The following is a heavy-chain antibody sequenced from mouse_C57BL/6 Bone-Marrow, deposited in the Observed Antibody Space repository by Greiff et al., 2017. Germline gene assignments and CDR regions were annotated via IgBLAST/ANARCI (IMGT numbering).Heavy chain of an antibody. V-gene: IGHV1-72*01. Sequence: QVQLQQPGAELVKPGASVKLSCKASGYTFTSYWLHWVKQRPGRGLEWIGRIDPNSGGTTYNEKFKSKATLTVDKPSSTAYMQLSSLTSEDSAFYECARGNGSSLYAMDYWGQGTSVTVSS. CDR3: ARGNGSSLYAMDY. CDR1: GYTFTSYW. D-gene: IGHD1-1*01. J-gene: IGHJ4*01. CDR2: IDPNSGGT.